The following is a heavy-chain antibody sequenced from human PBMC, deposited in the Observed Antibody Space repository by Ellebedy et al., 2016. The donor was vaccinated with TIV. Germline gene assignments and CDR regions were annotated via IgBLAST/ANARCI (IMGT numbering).Heavy chain of an antibody. CDR2: IYPGDSDT. CDR3: ARGRSAAQYYYYYMDV. J-gene: IGHJ6*03. CDR1: GYSFTSYW. Sequence: GESLKISXKGSGYSFTSYWISWVRQMPGKGLEWMGIIYPGDSDTRYSPSFQGQVTISADKSISTAYLQWSSLKASDTAMYYCARGRSAAQYYYYYMDVWGKGTTVTVSS. V-gene: IGHV5-51*01. D-gene: IGHD2-15*01.